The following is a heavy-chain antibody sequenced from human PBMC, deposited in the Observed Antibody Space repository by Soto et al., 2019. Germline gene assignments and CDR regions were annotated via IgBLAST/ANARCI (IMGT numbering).Heavy chain of an antibody. V-gene: IGHV4-59*08. J-gene: IGHJ5*02. CDR1: GGSISSYY. Sequence: SQTLSLTCTVSGGSISSYYWSWIRQPPGKGLEWIGYIYYSGSTNYNPSLKSRVTISVDTSKNQFSLKLSSVTAADTAVYYCARHSKNATIFGVVMYNWFDPWGQGTLVTVSS. CDR2: IYYSGST. D-gene: IGHD3-3*01. CDR3: ARHSKNATIFGVVMYNWFDP.